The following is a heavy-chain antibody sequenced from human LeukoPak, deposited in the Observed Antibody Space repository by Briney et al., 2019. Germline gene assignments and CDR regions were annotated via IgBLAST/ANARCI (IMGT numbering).Heavy chain of an antibody. CDR1: GFTFSSYE. J-gene: IGHJ4*02. V-gene: IGHV3-48*01. CDR2: ISSSSSTI. D-gene: IGHD6-19*01. CDR3: ARWGSGWYDPLDY. Sequence: PGGSLRLSCAASGFTFSSYEMNWVRQAPGKGLEWVSYISSSSSTIYYADSVKGRFTISRDNAKNSLYLQMNSLRAEDTAVYYCARWGSGWYDPLDYWGQGTLVTVSS.